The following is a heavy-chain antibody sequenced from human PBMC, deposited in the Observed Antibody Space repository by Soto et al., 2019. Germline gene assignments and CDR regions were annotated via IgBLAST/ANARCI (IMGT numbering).Heavy chain of an antibody. V-gene: IGHV1-2*02. J-gene: IGHJ4*02. D-gene: IGHD1-26*01. CDR3: AIADSFDYSAPNDY. CDR2: INPYTGDT. CDR1: SYTFNDYY. Sequence: SVKVSFKDSSYTFNDYYIYWVRQAPGQGLEWMGWINPYTGDTNYAQDLQGRVSMTRDTSLSTAYMELTRLRFDDTAVYYCAIADSFDYSAPNDYWGQGALVTVSS.